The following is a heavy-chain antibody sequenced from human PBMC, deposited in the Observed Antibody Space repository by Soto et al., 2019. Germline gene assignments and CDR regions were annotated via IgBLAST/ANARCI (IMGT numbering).Heavy chain of an antibody. D-gene: IGHD3-9*01. CDR1: GGSFSGYY. Sequence: QVQLQQWGAGLLKPSETLSLTCAVYGGSFSGYYWSWIRQPPGKGLEWIGEINHSGSTNYNPSLKSRVTISVDTSKNQFSLKLSSVTAADTAVYYCARFELTGYHYYYGMDVWGQGTTVTVSS. CDR3: ARFELTGYHYYYGMDV. J-gene: IGHJ6*02. CDR2: INHSGST. V-gene: IGHV4-34*01.